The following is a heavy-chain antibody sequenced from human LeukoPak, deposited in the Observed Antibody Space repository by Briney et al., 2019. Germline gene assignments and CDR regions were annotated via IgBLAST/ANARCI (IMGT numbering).Heavy chain of an antibody. D-gene: IGHD2-2*01. CDR2: IATGGSAI. CDR3: VRGGYCSSIICYWYNAFDM. V-gene: IGHV3-48*03. Sequence: GGSLRLSCAASGFTFSSYEMSWLRQGPGKGLEWVSYIATGGSAIYYADSVKGRFTISRDNAKNSLYLQMNSLRAEDMAVYYCVRGGYCSSIICYWYNAFDMWGQGTMVTVSS. J-gene: IGHJ3*02. CDR1: GFTFSSYE.